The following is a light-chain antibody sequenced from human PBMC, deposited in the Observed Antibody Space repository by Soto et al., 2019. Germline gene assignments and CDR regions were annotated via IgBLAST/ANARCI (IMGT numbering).Light chain of an antibody. CDR1: ENIGSDY. J-gene: IGKJ1*01. Sequence: VVLTQYPDTLSVTPGERATLSWSASENIGSDYLAWYQHKPGQPPSLLIFDASSRAPGIPDRFTGGGSGTDFTLTINRLEPEDFAVYFCQQYYRSPETFGQGTKVGIK. CDR2: DAS. CDR3: QQYYRSPET. V-gene: IGKV3-20*01.